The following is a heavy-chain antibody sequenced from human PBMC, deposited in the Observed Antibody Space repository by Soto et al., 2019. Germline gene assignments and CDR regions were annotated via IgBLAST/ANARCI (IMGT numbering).Heavy chain of an antibody. V-gene: IGHV3-23*01. Sequence: GGSLRLSCVGSGVTFISYAMSWVRQVPGKGLEWVSSISDAAGSAYYVDSVKGRFTISRDNSKKTLYLQMSSLRAEDSAVYYCARPYGGKIGDAPDLWGPGTMVTVSS. CDR3: ARPYGGKIGDAPDL. CDR2: ISDAAGSA. D-gene: IGHD4-17*01. J-gene: IGHJ3*01. CDR1: GVTFISYA.